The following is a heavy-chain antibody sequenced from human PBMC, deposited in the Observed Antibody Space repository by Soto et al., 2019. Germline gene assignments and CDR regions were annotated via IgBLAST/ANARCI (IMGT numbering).Heavy chain of an antibody. CDR3: ARDGTTVTDNNPNQYYYYYYGMDV. CDR1: GYSITSGYY. CDR2: IYHSEST. D-gene: IGHD4-17*01. Sequence: ETLSLTCSVAGYSITSGYYWGWIRQPPGKGLEWIGSIYHSESTYYNPSLKSRVTISVDTSMDQFSLKLNSVTAADTAVYYCARDGTTVTDNNPNQYYYYYYGMDVSGQGTTVTVSS. J-gene: IGHJ6*02. V-gene: IGHV4-38-2*02.